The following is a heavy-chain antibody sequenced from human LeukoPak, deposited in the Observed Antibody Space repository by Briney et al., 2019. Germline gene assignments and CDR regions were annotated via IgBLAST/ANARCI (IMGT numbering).Heavy chain of an antibody. CDR1: CGSISSYY. J-gene: IGHJ4*02. Sequence: SETLSLTCTVSCGSISSYYWSWIRQPPGKGLEWIGYIYYSGSTNYNPSLQSRVTISVDTSKSQFSLKLSSVTAADTAVYYCAKGRSLDYWGQGTLVTVSS. CDR3: AKGRSLDY. V-gene: IGHV4-59*01. CDR2: IYYSGST.